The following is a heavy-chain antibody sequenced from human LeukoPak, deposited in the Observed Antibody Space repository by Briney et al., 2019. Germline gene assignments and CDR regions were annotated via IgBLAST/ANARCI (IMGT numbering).Heavy chain of an antibody. CDR1: GYTFTSYG. Sequence: ASVKVSCKASGYTFTSYGISWVRQAPGQGLEWMGWISAHNGNTNYAQKLQGRVTMTTDTSTSTAYMELRSLRSDDTAVYYCAREAAHDYGDYVTYYYYGMDVWGQGTTVTVSS. CDR2: ISAHNGNT. V-gene: IGHV1-18*01. D-gene: IGHD4-17*01. J-gene: IGHJ6*02. CDR3: AREAAHDYGDYVTYYYYGMDV.